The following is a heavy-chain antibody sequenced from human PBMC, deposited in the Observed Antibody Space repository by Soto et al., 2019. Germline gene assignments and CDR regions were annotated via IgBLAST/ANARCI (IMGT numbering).Heavy chain of an antibody. CDR2: IIPMFGTT. D-gene: IGHD6-13*01. V-gene: IGHV1-69*13. Sequence: SVQVCCKASGGTFSRYAFSWVRQAPGQGLEWMGGIIPMFGTTNYAQKFQGRVTITADESTSTAYMELSSLRSEDTAVDYCARGHEPGGRGASNSWDSGLAYWG. CDR1: GGTFSRYA. CDR3: ARGHEPGGRGASNSWDSGLAY. J-gene: IGHJ4*01.